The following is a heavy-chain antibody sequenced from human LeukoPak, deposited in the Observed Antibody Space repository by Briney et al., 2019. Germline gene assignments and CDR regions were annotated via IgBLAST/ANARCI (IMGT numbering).Heavy chain of an antibody. J-gene: IGHJ4*02. CDR1: GGSFSGYY. V-gene: IGHV4-34*01. Sequence: SETLSLTCAVYGGSFSGYYWSWIRQPPGKGLEWIGEINHSGSTNYNPSLKSRVTISVDTSKNQFSLKLRSVTAADTAVYYCARDQGVAARDYWGQGTLVTVSS. CDR2: INHSGST. D-gene: IGHD6-6*01. CDR3: ARDQGVAARDY.